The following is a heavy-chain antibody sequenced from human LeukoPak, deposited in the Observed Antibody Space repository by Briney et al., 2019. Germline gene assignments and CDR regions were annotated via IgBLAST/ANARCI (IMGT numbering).Heavy chain of an antibody. CDR1: GGSISSYY. V-gene: IGHV4-59*08. CDR3: ATTRREDGSGSFDY. Sequence: SETLSLTCTVSGGSISSYYWSWIRQPPGKGLEWIGYIYYSGSTNYNPSLKSRVTISVDTSKNQFSLKLSSVTAADTAVYYCATTRREDGSGSFDYWGRGTLVTVSS. CDR2: IYYSGST. D-gene: IGHD3-10*01. J-gene: IGHJ4*02.